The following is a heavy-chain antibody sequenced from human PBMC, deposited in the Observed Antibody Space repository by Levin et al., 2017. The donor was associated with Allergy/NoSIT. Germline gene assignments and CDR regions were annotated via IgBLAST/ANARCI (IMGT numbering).Heavy chain of an antibody. CDR1: GFSFSRYS. Sequence: PGGSLRLSCVASGFSFSRYSMNWVRQAPGKGLEWVSYISTDSRTVYYADSVKGRFTISRDNAKNSMYLQMNSLRAEDTAFYYCATEHPKPPYWGQGTLITVSS. CDR2: ISTDSRTV. CDR3: ATEHPKPPY. V-gene: IGHV3-48*01. D-gene: IGHD1-14*01. J-gene: IGHJ4*02.